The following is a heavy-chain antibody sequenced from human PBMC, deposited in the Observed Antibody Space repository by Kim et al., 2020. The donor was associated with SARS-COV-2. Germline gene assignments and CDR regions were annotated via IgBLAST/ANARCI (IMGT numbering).Heavy chain of an antibody. CDR2: FDPEDGET. Sequence: ASVKVSCKVSGYTLTELSMHWVRQAPGKGLEWMGGFDPEDGETIYAQKFQGRVTMTEDTSTDTAYMELSSLRSEDTAVYYCATSVRSSVRGVIISYYFDYWGQGTLVTVSS. CDR1: GYTLTELS. V-gene: IGHV1-24*01. J-gene: IGHJ4*02. D-gene: IGHD3-10*01. CDR3: ATSVRSSVRGVIISYYFDY.